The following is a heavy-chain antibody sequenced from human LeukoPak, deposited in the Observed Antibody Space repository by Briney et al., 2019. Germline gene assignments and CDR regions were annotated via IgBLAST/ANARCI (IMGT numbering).Heavy chain of an antibody. D-gene: IGHD3-16*01. V-gene: IGHV3-33*08. CDR2: VWYDGTVK. J-gene: IGHJ4*02. Sequence: GGSLRLSCAASGFTFSTYNMNWVRQAPGKGLEWVAVVWYDGTVKYYTDSVKGRFTISRDNAKNSLSPQMNSLRDEDTAVYYCVRDQDYAFDYWGQGTLVTVSS. CDR1: GFTFSTYN. CDR3: VRDQDYAFDY.